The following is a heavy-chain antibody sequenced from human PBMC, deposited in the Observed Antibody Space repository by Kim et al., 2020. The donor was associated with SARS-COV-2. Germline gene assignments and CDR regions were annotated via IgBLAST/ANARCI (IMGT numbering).Heavy chain of an antibody. J-gene: IGHJ3*01. CDR3: AKCYSGLWNDAFDV. D-gene: IGHD2-15*01. CDR1: GFTFGNYA. CDR2: IGGGGGGT. Sequence: GGSLRLSCAASGFTFGNYAMCWVRQAPGKGLEWVSFIGGGGGGTHYAGSVKGRFTISRDNFKTTVYLQLNSLTADDTAVYYCAKCYSGLWNDAFDVWGLGTMGTLPS. V-gene: IGHV3-23*01.